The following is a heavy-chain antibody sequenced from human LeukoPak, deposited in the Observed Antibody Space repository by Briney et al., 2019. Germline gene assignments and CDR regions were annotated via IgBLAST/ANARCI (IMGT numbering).Heavy chain of an antibody. J-gene: IGHJ5*02. CDR3: ARGDGGNILWFDP. V-gene: IGHV4-39*07. D-gene: IGHD4-23*01. Sequence: SETLSLTCTVSGGSISSSSYYWGWIRQPPGKGLEWIGSIYYSGSTYYNPSLKSRVTISVDTSKNQFSLKLSSVTAADTAVYYCARGDGGNILWFDPWGQGTLVTVSS. CDR1: GGSISSSSYY. CDR2: IYYSGST.